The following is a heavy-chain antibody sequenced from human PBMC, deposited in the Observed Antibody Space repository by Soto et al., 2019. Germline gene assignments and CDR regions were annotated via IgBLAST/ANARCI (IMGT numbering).Heavy chain of an antibody. CDR1: GFTFISYA. V-gene: IGHV3-23*01. CDR3: AKSPAQYCSGGSCYLDY. CDR2: ISASGGST. Sequence: GGSLRLSCAASGFTFISYAMSWVLQAPWKGLDWVSAISASGGSTYYADSVKGRFTISRDISKNTLYLQMNSLRAEDTAVYYCAKSPAQYCSGGSCYLDYWGQGTLVTVSS. J-gene: IGHJ4*02. D-gene: IGHD2-15*01.